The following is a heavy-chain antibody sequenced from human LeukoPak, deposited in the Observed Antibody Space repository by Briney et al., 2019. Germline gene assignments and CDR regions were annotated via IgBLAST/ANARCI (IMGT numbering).Heavy chain of an antibody. CDR2: ISSSGSTI. V-gene: IGHV3-21*04. CDR3: ARPTVTTGLPQLVDY. D-gene: IGHD4-17*01. J-gene: IGHJ4*02. Sequence: PGGSLRLSCAASGFTFSSYSMNWVRQAPGKGLEWVSSISSSGSTIYYADSVKGRFTISRDNAKNSLYLQMNSLRAEDTAVYYCARPTVTTGLPQLVDYWGQGTLVTVSS. CDR1: GFTFSSYS.